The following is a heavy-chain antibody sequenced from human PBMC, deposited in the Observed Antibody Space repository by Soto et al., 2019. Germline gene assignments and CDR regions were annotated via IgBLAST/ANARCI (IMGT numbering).Heavy chain of an antibody. Sequence: QVQLQQWGAGLLKPSETLSLTCAVYGGSFGGYYWTWIRQPPGKGLEWIGEINHSGSTNYNPSLKSRVTISVDTPKNQFSLKLTSVTAADTAVYYCARARAWVDATADFDYWGQGTLVTVSS. J-gene: IGHJ4*02. CDR3: ARARAWVDATADFDY. CDR2: INHSGST. D-gene: IGHD2-15*01. CDR1: GGSFGGYY. V-gene: IGHV4-34*01.